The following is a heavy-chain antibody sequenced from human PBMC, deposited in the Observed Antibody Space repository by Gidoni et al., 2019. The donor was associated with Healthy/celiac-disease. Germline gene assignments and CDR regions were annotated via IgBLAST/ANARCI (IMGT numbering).Heavy chain of an antibody. CDR1: GYTFTSYY. D-gene: IGHD5-12*01. CDR3: ARTGVSGYDLTLYYGMDV. V-gene: IGHV1-46*03. J-gene: IGHJ6*02. CDR2: INPSGGST. Sequence: QVQLVQSGAEVKKPGASVKVSCKASGYTFTSYYMHWVRQAPGQGLEWMGIINPSGGSTSYAQKFQGRVTMTRDTSTSTVYMELSSLRSEDTAVYYCARTGVSGYDLTLYYGMDVWGQGTTVTVSS.